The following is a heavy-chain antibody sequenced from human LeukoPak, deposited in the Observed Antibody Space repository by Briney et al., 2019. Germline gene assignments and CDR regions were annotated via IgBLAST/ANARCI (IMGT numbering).Heavy chain of an antibody. D-gene: IGHD2-15*01. CDR2: ISGYNGNT. CDR3: ARLYCSGANCYPIYGDPFDY. Sequence: ASVKVSCKASGYTFATYGISWFRQAPGQGLEWMGWISGYNGNTNHAQKFQGRVTMTTDTSTSTAYMELRSLRSDDTAVYYCARLYCSGANCYPIYGDPFDYRGQGTLVTVSS. J-gene: IGHJ4*02. CDR1: GYTFATYG. V-gene: IGHV1-18*01.